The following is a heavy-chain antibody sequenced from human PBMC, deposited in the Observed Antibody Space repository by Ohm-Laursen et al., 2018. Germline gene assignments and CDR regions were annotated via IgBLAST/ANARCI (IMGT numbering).Heavy chain of an antibody. CDR3: VRGCLGGSCYTFDY. V-gene: IGHV1-69*05. D-gene: IGHD2-15*01. CDR2: IIPIFGTP. Sequence: GASVKVSCKVSGDIFSSYAIHWVRQAPGQGLEYLGGIIPIFGTPDYAQSFQGRVTITTDDSTSTAYMELSSLRSEDTAIYYCVRGCLGGSCYTFDYWGQGTLLTVSS. J-gene: IGHJ4*02. CDR1: GDIFSSYA.